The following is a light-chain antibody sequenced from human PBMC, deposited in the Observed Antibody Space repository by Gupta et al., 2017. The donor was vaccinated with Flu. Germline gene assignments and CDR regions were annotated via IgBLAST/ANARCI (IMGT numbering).Light chain of an antibody. CDR2: GAP. V-gene: IGKV3-20*01. Sequence: ERATLSCRASQSLSNNYVAWYQQKPGQSPKLLIYGAPSRATGIADRFGGSGSGTDFTLTISGLEAEDFAVYYCQQYDTSPLTFGGGTKVEIK. CDR1: QSLSNNY. J-gene: IGKJ4*01. CDR3: QQYDTSPLT.